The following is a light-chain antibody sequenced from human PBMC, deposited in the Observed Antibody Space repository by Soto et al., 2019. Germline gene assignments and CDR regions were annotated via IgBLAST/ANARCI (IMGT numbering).Light chain of an antibody. CDR1: RANIGRYD. J-gene: IGLJ3*02. CDR2: ANS. V-gene: IGLV1-40*01. CDR3: QSYDRSLGSWV. Sequence: QPVLTQPPSVSGAPGQRVTISCTGNRANIGRYDVYWYRQLPGTAPKLLIYANSNRPPGVPDRFSGSKSGTSASLAITGLQAEDEADYYCQSYDRSLGSWVFGGGTKLTVL.